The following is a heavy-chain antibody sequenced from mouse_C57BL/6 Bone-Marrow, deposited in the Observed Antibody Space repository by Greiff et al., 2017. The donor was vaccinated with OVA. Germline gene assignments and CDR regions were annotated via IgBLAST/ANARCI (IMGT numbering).Heavy chain of an antibody. D-gene: IGHD1-1*01. Sequence: EVMLVESGPGLAKPSQTLSLTCSVTGYSITSDYWHWIRKFPGNKLEYMGYISYSGSTYYNPSLKSRISITRDTSKYQYYLQLNSLTTEDTATYYWARLHYDGSSYEDMDDWGKGTSVTVSS. J-gene: IGHJ4*01. CDR2: ISYSGST. V-gene: IGHV3-8*01. CDR3: ARLHYDGSSYEDMDD. CDR1: GYSITSDY.